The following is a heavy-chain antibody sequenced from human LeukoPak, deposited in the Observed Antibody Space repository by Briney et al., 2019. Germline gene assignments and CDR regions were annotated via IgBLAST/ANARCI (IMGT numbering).Heavy chain of an antibody. V-gene: IGHV1-69*04. D-gene: IGHD3-22*01. Sequence: ASVKVSCKASGGTFTSYAISWGRQAPGQGLEWMGRIIPILGIANYAQKFQGRVTITADKSTSTAYMELSSLRSEDTAVYYCARYYYDSSGYLYYYGMDVWGQGTTVTVSS. CDR2: IIPILGIA. J-gene: IGHJ6*02. CDR3: ARYYYDSSGYLYYYGMDV. CDR1: GGTFTSYA.